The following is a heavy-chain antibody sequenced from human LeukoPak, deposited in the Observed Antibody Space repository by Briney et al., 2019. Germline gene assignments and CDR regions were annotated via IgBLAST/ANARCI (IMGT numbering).Heavy chain of an antibody. CDR3: AKDLSGSWPHRPYDY. V-gene: IGHV1-46*01. D-gene: IGHD6-13*01. J-gene: IGHJ4*02. CDR1: GYTFTSYY. Sequence: ASVKVSCKASGYTFTSYYMHWVRQAPGQGLEWMGIINPSGGSTSYTQKFQGRVTMTRDTSTSTVYMELNSLRSEDTAVYYCAKDLSGSWPHRPYDYWGQGTLVTVSS. CDR2: INPSGGST.